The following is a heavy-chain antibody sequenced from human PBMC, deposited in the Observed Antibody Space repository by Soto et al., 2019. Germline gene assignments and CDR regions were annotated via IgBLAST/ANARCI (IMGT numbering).Heavy chain of an antibody. CDR3: ARAQNAYYDFWSGYYIEYYYYYGVDV. V-gene: IGHV1-69*13. D-gene: IGHD3-3*01. Sequence: EASVKVSCKASGGTFSSYAISWVRQAPGQGLEWMGGIILIFGTANYAQKFQGRVTITADESTSTAYMKLSSLRSEDTAVYYCARAQNAYYDFWSGYYIEYYYYYGVDVWGQGTTVTVSS. J-gene: IGHJ6*02. CDR1: GGTFSSYA. CDR2: IILIFGTA.